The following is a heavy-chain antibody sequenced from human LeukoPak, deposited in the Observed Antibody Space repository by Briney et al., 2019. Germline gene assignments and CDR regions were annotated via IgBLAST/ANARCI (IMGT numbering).Heavy chain of an antibody. CDR1: GGTFSSYA. Sequence: SVKVSCKASGGTFSSYAISWVRQAPGQGLEWMGGIIPIFGTANYAQKFQGRVTITADESTSTAYMELSSLRSEDTAVYYCARDLRLGGPTRYYYYYGMDVWGQGTTVTVSS. D-gene: IGHD3-16*01. CDR3: ARDLRLGGPTRYYYYYGMDV. CDR2: IIPIFGTA. V-gene: IGHV1-69*13. J-gene: IGHJ6*02.